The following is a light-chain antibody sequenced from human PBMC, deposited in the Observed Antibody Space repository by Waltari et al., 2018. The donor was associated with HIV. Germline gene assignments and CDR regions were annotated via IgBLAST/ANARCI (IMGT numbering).Light chain of an antibody. J-gene: IGKJ4*01. CDR1: QSVLYSSNNKNY. CDR2: WAS. V-gene: IGKV4-1*01. CDR3: QQYYSTPFT. Sequence: DIVMTQSPDSLVVSLGERGTINCKSSQSVLYSSNNKNYLAWYQQKPGQPPKLLIYWASTRESGVPDRFSGSGSGTDFTLTISSLQAEDVAVYYCQQYYSTPFTFGGGTKVEIK.